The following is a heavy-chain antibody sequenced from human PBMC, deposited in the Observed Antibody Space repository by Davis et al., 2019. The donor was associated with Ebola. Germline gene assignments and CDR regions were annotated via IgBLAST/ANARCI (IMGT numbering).Heavy chain of an antibody. D-gene: IGHD2-2*01. CDR3: ARHCSSTSCYPYYYYYGMDV. Sequence: AASVKVSCKASGYTFTSYAMHWVRQAPGQRLEWMGWINAGNGNTKYSQKFQGRVTITRDTSASTAYMELSSLRSEDTAVYYCARHCSSTSCYPYYYYYGMDVWGQGTTVTVSS. CDR1: GYTFTSYA. J-gene: IGHJ6*02. V-gene: IGHV1-3*01. CDR2: INAGNGNT.